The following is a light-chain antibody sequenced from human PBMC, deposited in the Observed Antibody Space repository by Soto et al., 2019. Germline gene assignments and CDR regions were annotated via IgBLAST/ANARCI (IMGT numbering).Light chain of an antibody. J-gene: IGLJ2*01. CDR3: NSYAGSSNGGI. CDR2: EVS. V-gene: IGLV2-8*01. Sequence: QSALTQPPSASGSPGQSVTISCTGTSSDVGAYNYVSWYQQHPGKAPKLMIYEVSKRPSGVPDRFSGSKSGNTASLTVSGLQSEDEADYYCNSYAGSSNGGIFGGGTKLTVL. CDR1: SSDVGAYNY.